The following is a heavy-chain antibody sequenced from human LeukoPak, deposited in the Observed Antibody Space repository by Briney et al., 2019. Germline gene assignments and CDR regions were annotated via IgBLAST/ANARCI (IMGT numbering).Heavy chain of an antibody. CDR1: GGSFSGYY. CDR2: INHSGST. Sequence: SETLSLTCAVYGGSFSGYYWSWIRKPPGKGLEWIGEINHSGSTNYNPSLKSRVTISVDTSKNQFSLKLSSVTAADTAVYYCARGSQYYDILTGSRSGDAFDIWGQGTMVTVSS. CDR3: ARGSQYYDILTGSRSGDAFDI. D-gene: IGHD3-9*01. J-gene: IGHJ3*02. V-gene: IGHV4-34*01.